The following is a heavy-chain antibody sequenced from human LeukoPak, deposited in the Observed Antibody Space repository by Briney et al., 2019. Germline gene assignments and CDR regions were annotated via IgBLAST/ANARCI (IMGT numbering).Heavy chain of an antibody. V-gene: IGHV3-30*04. Sequence: PGGSLRLSCAASGFTFSSYAMHWVRQAPGKGLEWVAVISYDGSNKYYADSVKGRFTISRDNSKNTLYLQMNSLRAEDTAVYYCARDRMGADFDYWGQGTLVTVSS. J-gene: IGHJ4*02. CDR3: ARDRMGADFDY. CDR2: ISYDGSNK. D-gene: IGHD1-26*01. CDR1: GFTFSSYA.